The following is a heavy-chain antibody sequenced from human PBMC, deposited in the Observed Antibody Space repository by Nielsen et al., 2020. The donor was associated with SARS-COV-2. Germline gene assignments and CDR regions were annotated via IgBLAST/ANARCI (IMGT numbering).Heavy chain of an antibody. CDR1: GGSISSGGYY. CDR2: IYYSGST. Sequence: SETLSLTCTVSGGSISSGGYYWNWIRQHPGKGLEWTGNIYYSGSTFYNPSVKSHFTMSLDTSKNQFSLNLTSVTAADTAVYYCARDSTAAIGGAWFDPWGQGTLVTVSS. D-gene: IGHD2-2*02. V-gene: IGHV4-31*01. CDR3: ARDSTAAIGGAWFDP. J-gene: IGHJ5*02.